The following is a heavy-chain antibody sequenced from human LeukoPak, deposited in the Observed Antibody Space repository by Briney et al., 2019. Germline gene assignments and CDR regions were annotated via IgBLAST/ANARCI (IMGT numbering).Heavy chain of an antibody. CDR3: ARYDPGSPKHFDK. J-gene: IGHJ4*02. V-gene: IGHV4-59*08. CDR2: IYYSGST. Sequence: SETLSLTCAVSGGSISSHYWSWLRQPPGKGLEWIGYIYYSGSTSYNPSLRSRITISVDTSKNQFSLKLSSVTAADTAVYYCARYDPGSPKHFDKWGQGTLVTVSS. D-gene: IGHD3-10*01. CDR1: GGSISSHY.